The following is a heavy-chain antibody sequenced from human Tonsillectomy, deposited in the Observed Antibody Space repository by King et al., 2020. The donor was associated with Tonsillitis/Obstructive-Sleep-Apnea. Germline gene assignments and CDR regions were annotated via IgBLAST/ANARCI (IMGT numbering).Heavy chain of an antibody. V-gene: IGHV3-30*18. D-gene: IGHD3-10*01. J-gene: IGHJ6*02. CDR3: AKDDPSTMVRGVPYYYGMDV. Sequence: VQLVESGGGVVQPGRSLRLSCAASGFTFSHYGMHWVRQAPGKGLEWVAVISYDGTNKYYGDSVEGRFTISRDNSKNTLYLQMNSLRPEDTAVYYCAKDDPSTMVRGVPYYYGMDVWGQGTTVTVSS. CDR2: ISYDGTNK. CDR1: GFTFSHYG.